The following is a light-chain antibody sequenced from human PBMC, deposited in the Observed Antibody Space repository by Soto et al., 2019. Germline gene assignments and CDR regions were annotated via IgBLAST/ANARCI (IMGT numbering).Light chain of an antibody. CDR2: GAS. V-gene: IGKV3-20*01. CDR1: QSVSSSY. J-gene: IGKJ2*01. CDR3: QQYINWPYT. Sequence: EIVLTQSPGTLSLSPGERATLSRRASQSVSSSYLAWYQQKPGQAPRLLIYGASSRATGIPDRFSGSGSGTDFTLTISSLQSEDFAVYYCQQYINWPYTFGQGTKLEI.